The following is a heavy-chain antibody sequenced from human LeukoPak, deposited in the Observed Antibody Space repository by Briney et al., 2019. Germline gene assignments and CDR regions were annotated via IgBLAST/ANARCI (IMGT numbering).Heavy chain of an antibody. D-gene: IGHD6-19*01. J-gene: IGHJ4*02. CDR3: AKDHGVAVTGMFY. Sequence: GRSLRLSCAASGFTFSSYGMHWVRQAPGKGLEWVAVISYDGSNKYYADSVKGRFTISRDNSRNTLYLQMNSLGAEDTAIYYCAKDHGVAVTGMFYWGQGTLVTVSS. CDR1: GFTFSSYG. CDR2: ISYDGSNK. V-gene: IGHV3-30*18.